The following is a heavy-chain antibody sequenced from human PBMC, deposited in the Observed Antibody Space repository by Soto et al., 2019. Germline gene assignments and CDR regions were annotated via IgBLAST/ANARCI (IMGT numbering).Heavy chain of an antibody. Sequence: SETLSLPCPVSGGSISSSSYYRGWIRQPPGKGLEWIGSIYYSGSTYYNPSLKSRVTISVDTSKNQFSLKLSSVTAADTAVYYCARHPKLRYFDWLLYIDYWGQGTLVTGSS. CDR2: IYYSGST. J-gene: IGHJ4*02. D-gene: IGHD3-9*01. V-gene: IGHV4-39*01. CDR1: GGSISSSSYY. CDR3: ARHPKLRYFDWLLYIDY.